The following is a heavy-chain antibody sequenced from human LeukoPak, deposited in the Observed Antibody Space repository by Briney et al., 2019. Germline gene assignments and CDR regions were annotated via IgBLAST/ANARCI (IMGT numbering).Heavy chain of an antibody. Sequence: GGSLRLSCAASGFTFTTYWMSWVRQAPGKGLEWVSVIYSGGSTYYADSVKGRFTISRDNSKNTLYLQMNSLRAEDTAVYYCARGELMVTYFDYWGQGTLVTVSS. CDR1: GFTFTTYW. J-gene: IGHJ4*02. V-gene: IGHV3-53*01. D-gene: IGHD1-26*01. CDR2: IYSGGST. CDR3: ARGELMVTYFDY.